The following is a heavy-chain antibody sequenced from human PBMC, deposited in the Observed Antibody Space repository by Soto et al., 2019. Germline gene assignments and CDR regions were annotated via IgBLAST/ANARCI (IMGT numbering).Heavy chain of an antibody. J-gene: IGHJ4*02. CDR2: IYYSGST. CDR1: GGSVSSGSYY. CDR3: ARVISSGWPYYFDY. Sequence: QVQLQESGPGLVKPSETLSLTCTVSGGSVSSGSYYWSWIRQPPGKGLEWSGDIYYSGSTNYNPSLKLRVTISVDTPKIQCSLQLSSVTTADTAVYYGARVISSGWPYYFDYWGQGTLVTVSS. D-gene: IGHD6-19*01. V-gene: IGHV4-61*01.